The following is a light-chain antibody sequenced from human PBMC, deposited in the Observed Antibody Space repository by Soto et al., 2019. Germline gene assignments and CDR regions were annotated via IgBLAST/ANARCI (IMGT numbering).Light chain of an antibody. J-gene: IGLJ1*01. CDR2: EVS. CDR3: CSYAGSSTWV. CDR1: SSDVGSYNL. V-gene: IGLV2-23*02. Sequence: QSVLTQPASVFGSPGQSITISCPGTSSDVGSYNLVSWYQQHPGKAPKLMIYEVSKRPSGVSNRFSGSKSGNTASLTISGLQAEDEADYYCCSYAGSSTWVFGTGTKVTVL.